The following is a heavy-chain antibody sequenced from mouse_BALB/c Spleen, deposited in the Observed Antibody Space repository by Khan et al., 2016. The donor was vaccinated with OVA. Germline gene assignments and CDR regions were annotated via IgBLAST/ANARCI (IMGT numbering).Heavy chain of an antibody. Sequence: VQLQQSGPELVKPGDSMKISCKASGYSFTDYTMNWVKQSHGKNLEWIGLINPYNGASNYKQKFKGKATLTVDKSSCTAYMELHSLTSEDSAVYYFASSGYGGFAFWGQGTLVTVSA. CDR2: INPYNGAS. V-gene: IGHV1-34*02. CDR1: GYSFTDYT. CDR3: ASSGYGGFAF. D-gene: IGHD1-2*01. J-gene: IGHJ3*01.